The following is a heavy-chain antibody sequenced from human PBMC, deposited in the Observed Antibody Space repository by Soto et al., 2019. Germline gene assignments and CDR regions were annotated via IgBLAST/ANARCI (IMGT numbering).Heavy chain of an antibody. V-gene: IGHV4-30-2*01. CDR3: ARVRREYDNSGPVDY. CDR2: IYYGGST. J-gene: IGHJ4*02. D-gene: IGHD3-22*01. CDR1: GASISSGDFS. Sequence: SETLSLTCAVSGASISSGDFSWNWIRQPPGKGLEYIGYIYYGGSTYYNPSLQSRVTMSVDRSRNQFSLKLNSVTAADTAVYYCARVRREYDNSGPVDYWGQGTLVTVS.